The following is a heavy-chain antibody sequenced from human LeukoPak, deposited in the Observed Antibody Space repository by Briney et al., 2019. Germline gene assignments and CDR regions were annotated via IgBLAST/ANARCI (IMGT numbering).Heavy chain of an antibody. J-gene: IGHJ4*02. V-gene: IGHV4-34*01. CDR2: INHSGST. CDR3: ARDLDGFEY. Sequence: SETLSLTCAVYGGSFSGYYWSWIRQPPGKGLEWIGEINHSGSTNYNPSLKSRVTISVDTSKNQFSLKLSSVTAADTAVYYCARDLDGFEYWGQGTLVTVSS. CDR1: GGSFSGYY.